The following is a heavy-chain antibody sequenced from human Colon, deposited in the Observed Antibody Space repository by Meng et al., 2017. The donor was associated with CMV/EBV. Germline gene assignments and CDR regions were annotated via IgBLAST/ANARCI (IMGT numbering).Heavy chain of an antibody. CDR2: INEDGSEI. V-gene: IGHV3-7*01. CDR1: GITFSDYA. Sequence: GESLKISCATSGITFSDYALSWVRQAPGKGVEWVANINEDGSEIFYVDSVKGRFTVSRDNAKNSVYLQMNSLSAEDTAVYYCARDQGQYTNYVYYWGQGTQVTVSS. J-gene: IGHJ4*02. D-gene: IGHD5-18*01. CDR3: ARDQGQYTNYVYY.